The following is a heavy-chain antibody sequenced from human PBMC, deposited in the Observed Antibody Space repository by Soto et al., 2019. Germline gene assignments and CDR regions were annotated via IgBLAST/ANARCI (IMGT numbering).Heavy chain of an antibody. CDR2: ISYDGSNK. CDR3: AKDTYYHDSSGYYVFAY. D-gene: IGHD3-22*01. CDR1: DFTFSSYG. J-gene: IGHJ4*02. V-gene: IGHV3-30*18. Sequence: QVQLVESGGGVVQPGRSLTLSCAASDFTFSSYGIHWVRQAPGKGLERVAVISYDGSNKQYGDSVKGRFTMSRDHSKNTVHLQMNSLRVEDTAVYYCAKDTYYHDSSGYYVFAYWGQGTLVTVSS.